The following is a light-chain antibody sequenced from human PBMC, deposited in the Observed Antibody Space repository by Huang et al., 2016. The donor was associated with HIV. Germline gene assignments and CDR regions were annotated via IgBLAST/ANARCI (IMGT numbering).Light chain of an antibody. CDR1: QRISSSF. V-gene: IGKV3-20*01. Sequence: EIVLTQSPGTLSFSPGERATLSCRASQRISSSFLAWYQQKPGQTPRLLIYGAANRATVIPDRFRGCGSGTDFTLTISRLEPEDFAVYYCQHYGSPPWTFGQGTKVEIK. J-gene: IGKJ1*01. CDR3: QHYGSPPWT. CDR2: GAA.